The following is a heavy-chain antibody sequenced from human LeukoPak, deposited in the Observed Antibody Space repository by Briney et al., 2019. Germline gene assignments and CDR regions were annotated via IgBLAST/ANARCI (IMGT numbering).Heavy chain of an antibody. CDR1: GYTFTGYY. J-gene: IGHJ4*02. V-gene: IGHV1-2*06. D-gene: IGHD3-10*01. CDR2: INPNSGGT. CDR3: AKNYGSGSQYYFDY. Sequence: ASVKVSCKASGYTFTGYYMHWVRQAPGQGLEWMGRINPNSGGTYYAQKFQGRVTMTRDTSISTAYMELSRLRSDDTAVYYCAKNYGSGSQYYFDYWGQGTLVTVSS.